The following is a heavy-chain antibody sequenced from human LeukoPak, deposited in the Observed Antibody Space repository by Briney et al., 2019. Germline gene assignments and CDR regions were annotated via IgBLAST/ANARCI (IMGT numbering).Heavy chain of an antibody. V-gene: IGHV4-61*01. CDR2: VHSSGST. D-gene: IGHD3-9*01. Sequence: SETLSLTCSVSGYSFTSGHYWSWIRQPPGKGLEWIGYVHSSGSTKYNPSLKSRLIISVDMSKNQFSLKLRSGSVADTAVYYCAGLPPGNYDILTGDPKVVFDYWGQGALVTVSS. J-gene: IGHJ4*02. CDR1: GYSFTSGHY. CDR3: AGLPPGNYDILTGDPKVVFDY.